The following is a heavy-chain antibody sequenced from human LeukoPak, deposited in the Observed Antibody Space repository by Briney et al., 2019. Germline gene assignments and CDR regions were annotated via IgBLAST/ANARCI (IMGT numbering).Heavy chain of an antibody. D-gene: IGHD5-18*01. CDR3: ARHPGYSYGFFDY. CDR1: GGSISSSSYY. J-gene: IGHJ4*02. Sequence: SETLSLTCTASGGSISSSSYYWGWIRQPPGKGLEWIGSICYSGSTYYNPSLKSRVTISVDTSKNQFSLKLSSVTAADTAVYYCARHPGYSYGFFDYWGQGTLVTVSS. CDR2: ICYSGST. V-gene: IGHV4-39*01.